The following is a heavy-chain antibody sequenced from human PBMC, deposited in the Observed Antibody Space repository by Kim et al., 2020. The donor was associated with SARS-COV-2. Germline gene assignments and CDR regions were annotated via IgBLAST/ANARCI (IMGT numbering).Heavy chain of an antibody. D-gene: IGHD3-10*01. CDR1: GVSITTYY. CDR3: AGLDSGSLRD. CDR2: LYYTGST. J-gene: IGHJ4*02. Sequence: SETLSLTCNVSGVSITTYYWTWIRQPPGKGLEWIGYLYYTGSTNYNTSLRSRVTISLDTPKNQVSLRLRSVTAADTAVYYCAGLDSGSLRDWGQGTLVTVSS. V-gene: IGHV4-59*01.